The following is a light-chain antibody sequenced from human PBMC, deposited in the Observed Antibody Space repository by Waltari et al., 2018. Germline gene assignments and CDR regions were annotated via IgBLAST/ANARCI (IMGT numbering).Light chain of an antibody. J-gene: IGKJ3*01. V-gene: IGKV3-15*01. CDR2: GAS. CDR1: QSISSQ. Sequence: EIVMTQSPAILSVSSGERATLSCRDSQSISSQLAWYQQKPGQAPRLLVLGASTRATGIPATFSGSGSGTEFTLTISSLQSEDFAVYFCQQYHESPPITFGPGTRVNI. CDR3: QQYHESPPIT.